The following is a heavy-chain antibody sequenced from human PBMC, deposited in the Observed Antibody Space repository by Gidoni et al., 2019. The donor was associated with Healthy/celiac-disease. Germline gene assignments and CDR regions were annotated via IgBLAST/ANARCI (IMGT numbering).Heavy chain of an antibody. CDR1: GGSISSYY. D-gene: IGHD3-22*01. CDR3: ARRVVDSSGYPNNWFDP. CDR2: IYYSGST. J-gene: IGHJ5*02. V-gene: IGHV4-59*08. Sequence: QFQLQESGPGLVKPSETLSLTCTVSGGSISSYYWSWLRQPPGKGLEWIGYIYYSGSTNYNPSLKSRVTISVDTSKNQFSLKLSSVTAADTAVYYCARRVVDSSGYPNNWFDPWGQGTLVTVSS.